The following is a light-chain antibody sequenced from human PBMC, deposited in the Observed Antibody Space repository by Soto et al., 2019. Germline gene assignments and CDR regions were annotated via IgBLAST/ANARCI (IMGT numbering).Light chain of an antibody. Sequence: DIQMTQSPSTLFASVGDTVTITCRASQSISAWLAWYQQRPGKAPKLLIYKMSASERGVPSRFSGSGSGTEFTLTISSLQPDDFATYYCQQYENYWTFGQGTKVDIK. J-gene: IGKJ1*01. CDR1: QSISAW. CDR3: QQYENYWT. CDR2: KMS. V-gene: IGKV1-5*03.